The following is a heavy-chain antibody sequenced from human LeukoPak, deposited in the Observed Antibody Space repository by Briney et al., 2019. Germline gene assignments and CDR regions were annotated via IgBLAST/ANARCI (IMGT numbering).Heavy chain of an antibody. CDR1: GFTFSNYA. CDR3: AKNFASAWNYYMDV. V-gene: IGHV3-23*01. CDR2: IRASGDTT. J-gene: IGHJ6*03. D-gene: IGHD6-19*01. Sequence: GGSLRLSCTASGFTFSNYAMSWGRQAPGKGLQWVSDIRASGDTTHYADSVKGRFTISRDNSKNNLYLQMNSLRAEDTAVYYCAKNFASAWNYYMDVWGKGTTVTVSS.